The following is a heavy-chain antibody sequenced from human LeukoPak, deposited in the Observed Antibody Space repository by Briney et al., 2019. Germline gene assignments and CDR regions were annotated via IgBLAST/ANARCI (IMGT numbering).Heavy chain of an antibody. J-gene: IGHJ3*02. CDR1: GGSISSYY. D-gene: IGHD3-10*01. V-gene: IGHV4-59*01. CDR2: VYYSGST. Sequence: SETLSLTCTVSGGSISSYYWSWIRQPPGKGLEWIGYVYYSGSTNYNPSLKSRVTISVDTSKNQFSLKLSSVTAADTAVYYCARVVFDAFDIWGQRTMVTVSS. CDR3: ARVVFDAFDI.